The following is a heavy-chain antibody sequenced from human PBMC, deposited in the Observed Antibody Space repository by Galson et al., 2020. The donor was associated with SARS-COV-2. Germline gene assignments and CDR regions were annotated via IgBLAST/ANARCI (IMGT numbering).Heavy chain of an antibody. CDR3: TTDDLRFLRGDY. CDR1: GFTFSNAW. V-gene: IGHV3-15*01. CDR2: IKSKTDGGTT. Sequence: GGSLRLSCAASGFTFSNAWMSWVRQAPGKGLEWVGRIKSKTDGGTTDYAAPVKGRFTISRDDSKNTLYLQMNSLKTEDTAVYYCTTDDLRFLRGDYWGQGTWSPSPQ. D-gene: IGHD3-10*01. J-gene: IGHJ4*02.